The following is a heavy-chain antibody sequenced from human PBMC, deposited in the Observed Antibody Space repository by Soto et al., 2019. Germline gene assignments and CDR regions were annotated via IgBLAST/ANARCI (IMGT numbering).Heavy chain of an antibody. CDR2: ISNDGNDE. V-gene: IGHV3-30*18. J-gene: IGHJ4*02. CDR3: AKGIHSWRNPPGAEY. D-gene: IGHD1-26*01. Sequence: QVQVVESGGGVVQSGSSLRLSCAASGFTFSSYGMHWVRQAPGKGLEWVAVISNDGNDEYYIDSVKGRFTISRDNSKNPLEPQMDTLRNEENAPYYCAKGIHSWRNPPGAEYLGQGTLVTVSS. CDR1: GFTFSSYG.